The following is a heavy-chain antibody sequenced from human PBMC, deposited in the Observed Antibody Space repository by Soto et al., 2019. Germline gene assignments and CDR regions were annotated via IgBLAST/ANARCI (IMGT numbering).Heavy chain of an antibody. CDR3: ARWLVREQLGLDYFYAMDV. V-gene: IGHV4-31*03. Sequence: QMLLRESGPGLVKPSETLSLTCTVSGGSITSGGSYWAWLRQHPGKDLEWIGHIFYSGSASYKPSLNSRASISVDTTNDQYSLKLTSVTAADTAVYYCARWLVREQLGLDYFYAMDVWGQGTTVTVSS. J-gene: IGHJ6*02. D-gene: IGHD6-13*01. CDR2: IFYSGSA. CDR1: GGSITSGGSY.